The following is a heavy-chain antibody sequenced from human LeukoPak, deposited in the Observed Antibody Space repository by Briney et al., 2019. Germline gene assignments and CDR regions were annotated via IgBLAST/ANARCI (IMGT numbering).Heavy chain of an antibody. CDR1: GGSISTYY. CDR3: ARDYSNYILDY. Sequence: SETLSLTCIVSGGSISTYYWTWIRQSPGKGLEWIGYIYYSGTTNYNPSLESRVTMSVDTSKNEFSLKLSSVTAADTAVYYCARDYSNYILDYWGPGTLVTVPS. CDR2: IYYSGTT. J-gene: IGHJ4*02. V-gene: IGHV4-59*01. D-gene: IGHD4-11*01.